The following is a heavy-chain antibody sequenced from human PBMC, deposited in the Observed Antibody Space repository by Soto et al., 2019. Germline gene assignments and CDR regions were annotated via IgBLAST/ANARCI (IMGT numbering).Heavy chain of an antibody. CDR1: GVTFSTYG. CDR3: ARDSQYSALRGTFDY. V-gene: IGHV3-30-3*01. J-gene: IGHJ4*02. D-gene: IGHD2-15*01. CDR2: ISNDGSNR. Sequence: GGSLRLSCAASGVTFSTYGMHWVRQAPGKGLEWVAVISNDGSNRYYADSVKGRFTISRDNSKISLYLQMNSLTAEDTAVYYCARDSQYSALRGTFDYWGQGTLVTVSS.